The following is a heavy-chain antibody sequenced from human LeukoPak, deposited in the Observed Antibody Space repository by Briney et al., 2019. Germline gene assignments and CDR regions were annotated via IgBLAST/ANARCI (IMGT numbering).Heavy chain of an antibody. J-gene: IGHJ4*02. CDR3: ASLGSTSWNFDY. CDR1: GFTFSSYW. Sequence: HSGGPLRLSCAASGFTFSSYWMSWVRQAPGKGLEWVANIKQDGSEKYYVDSVKGRFTISRDNAKNSLYLQMNSLRAEDTAVYYCASLGSTSWNFDYWGQGTLVTVSS. D-gene: IGHD2-2*01. CDR2: IKQDGSEK. V-gene: IGHV3-7*01.